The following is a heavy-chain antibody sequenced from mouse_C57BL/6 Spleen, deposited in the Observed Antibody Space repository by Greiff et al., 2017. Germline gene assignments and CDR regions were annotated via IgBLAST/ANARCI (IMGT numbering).Heavy chain of an antibody. CDR3: ARSIYYGSVAMDY. V-gene: IGHV1-69*01. CDR1: GYTFTSYW. J-gene: IGHJ4*01. CDR2: IDPSDSYT. D-gene: IGHD1-1*01. Sequence: QVQLQQPGAELVMPGASVKLSCKASGYTFTSYWMHWVKQRPGQGLEWIGEIDPSDSYTNYNQKFKGKSTLTVDKSSSTAYMQLSSLTSEDSAVYYCARSIYYGSVAMDYWGQGTSVTVSS.